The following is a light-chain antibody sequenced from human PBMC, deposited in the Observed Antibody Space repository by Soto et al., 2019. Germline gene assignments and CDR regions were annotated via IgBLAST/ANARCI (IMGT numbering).Light chain of an antibody. CDR3: MQPVFYRLYK. CDR2: KVS. J-gene: IGKJ2*01. Sequence: DIVLTQTPLSAPVTLGQPASISCTSSQSLLHSDGNTYLSWLHQRPGQPPRLLLYKVSNRFSWAPDSFRGRGAGRDCPLIISRVAAQDAVVSYFMQPVFYRLYKFGQGTKLEMK. V-gene: IGKV2-24*01. CDR1: QSLLHSDGNTY.